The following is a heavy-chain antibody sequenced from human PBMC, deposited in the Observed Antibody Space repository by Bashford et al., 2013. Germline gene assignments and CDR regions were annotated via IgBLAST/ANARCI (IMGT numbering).Heavy chain of an antibody. J-gene: IGHJ6*03. Sequence: SVKVSCKASGGTFSSYAISWVRQAPGQGLEWMGGIIPIFGTANYAQKFQGRVTITADESTSTAYMELSSLRSEDTAVYYCAREPRTTSYGDDDYYYMDVWGKGTTVTVSS. V-gene: IGHV1-69*13. D-gene: IGHD4-17*01. CDR3: AREPRTTSYGDDDYYYMDV. CDR2: IIPIFGTA. CDR1: GGTFSSYA.